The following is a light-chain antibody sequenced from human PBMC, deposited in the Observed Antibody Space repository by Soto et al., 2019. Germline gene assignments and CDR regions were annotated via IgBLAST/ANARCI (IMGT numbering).Light chain of an antibody. CDR2: GAS. V-gene: IGKV3-20*01. CDR1: QSVSSTY. CDR3: QQYNNWPRT. J-gene: IGKJ1*01. Sequence: EIVLTQSPGTLSLSPGERATLSCRASQSVSSTYLARYKQKPGQAPRLLIFGASSRATGVPARFSGSGSGTDFTLTISRLQSEDIAVYYCQQYNNWPRTFGQGTKVDIK.